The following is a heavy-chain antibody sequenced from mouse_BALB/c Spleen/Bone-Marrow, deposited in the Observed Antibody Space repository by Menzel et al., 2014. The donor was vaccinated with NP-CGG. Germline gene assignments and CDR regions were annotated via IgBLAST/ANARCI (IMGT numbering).Heavy chain of an antibody. J-gene: IGHJ3*01. D-gene: IGHD2-3*01. CDR1: GYSFTGYT. CDR3: ARFGADGYPRFAC. Sequence: EGQRVESGPELVKPGASMKISCKASGYSFTGYTMNWVKQSHGKNLEWIGLINPYNGGTSYNQKFKGKATLTVDKSSSTAYMELLSLTSEDSAVYYCARFGADGYPRFACWGQGTLVTVSA. CDR2: INPYNGGT. V-gene: IGHV1-18*01.